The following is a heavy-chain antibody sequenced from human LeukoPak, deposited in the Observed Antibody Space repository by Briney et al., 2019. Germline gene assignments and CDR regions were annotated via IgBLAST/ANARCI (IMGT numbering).Heavy chain of an antibody. V-gene: IGHV3-30*02. Sequence: GSLRLSCAASGFTFSSYGMHWVRQAPGKGLEWVAFIRYDGSNEYYADSVQGRFTISRDNSKNTLYLQMNSLRPEDTAIYYCAKDLTTVTSQGDYWGQGTLVTVSS. D-gene: IGHD4-17*01. J-gene: IGHJ4*02. CDR2: IRYDGSNE. CDR1: GFTFSSYG. CDR3: AKDLTTVTSQGDY.